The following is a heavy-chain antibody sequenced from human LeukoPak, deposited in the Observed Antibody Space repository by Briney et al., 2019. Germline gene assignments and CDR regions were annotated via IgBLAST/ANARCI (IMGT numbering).Heavy chain of an antibody. D-gene: IGHD2-2*03. CDR1: GFTFTHYW. CDR3: ARRMAGLGSPFDS. J-gene: IGHJ4*02. CDR2: IKEDGSER. Sequence: GGSLRLSCAASGFTFTHYWMTWVRQAPGKELEWVAHIKEDGSERNYVDSVKGRFTISRDNAKNSLYLQMSSLRAEDTAVYYCARRMAGLGSPFDSWGQGTQVTVSS. V-gene: IGHV3-7*01.